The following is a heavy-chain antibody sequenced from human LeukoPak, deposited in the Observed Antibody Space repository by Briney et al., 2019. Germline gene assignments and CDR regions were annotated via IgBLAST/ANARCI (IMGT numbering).Heavy chain of an antibody. CDR3: ARDEGGATISWEILNYFDY. V-gene: IGHV3-48*04. Sequence: GGSLRLSCAASGFTFSSYSMNWVRQAPGKGLEWVSYISSSSSTIYYADSVKGRFTISRDNAKNSLYLQMNSLRAEDTAVYYCARDEGGATISWEILNYFDYWGQGTLVTVSS. CDR2: ISSSSSTI. D-gene: IGHD1-26*01. CDR1: GFTFSSYS. J-gene: IGHJ4*02.